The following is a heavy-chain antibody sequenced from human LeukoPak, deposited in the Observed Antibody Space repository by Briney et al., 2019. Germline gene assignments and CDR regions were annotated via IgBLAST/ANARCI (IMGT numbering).Heavy chain of an antibody. D-gene: IGHD3-3*01. CDR2: ISAYNGNT. J-gene: IGHJ3*02. Sequence: ASVKVSCKASGGTFSSYAISWVRQAPGQGLEWMGWISAYNGNTNYAQKLQGRVTMTTDTSTSTAYMELRSLRSDDTAVYYCARNDGGYYDFWSGSGPFDIWGQGTMVTVSS. CDR3: ARNDGGYYDFWSGSGPFDI. V-gene: IGHV1-18*01. CDR1: GGTFSSYA.